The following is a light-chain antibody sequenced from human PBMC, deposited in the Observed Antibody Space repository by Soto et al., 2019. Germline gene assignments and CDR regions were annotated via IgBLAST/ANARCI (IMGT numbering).Light chain of an antibody. CDR1: QSVSSN. Sequence: ERVLTQSPATLSVSPGERATLSCRASQSVSSNLAWYQQKPGQAPRLLIYGASTRATDIPARFSGSGSGSEFTLTISSLQSEDFAVYYCQQYDNRPLTFGGGTKVEIK. J-gene: IGKJ4*01. CDR2: GAS. V-gene: IGKV3-15*01. CDR3: QQYDNRPLT.